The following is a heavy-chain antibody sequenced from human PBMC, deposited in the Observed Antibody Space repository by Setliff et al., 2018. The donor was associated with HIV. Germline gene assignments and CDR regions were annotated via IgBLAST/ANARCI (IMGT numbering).Heavy chain of an antibody. CDR2: INHSGSA. CDR1: GGSFTGYY. V-gene: IGHV4-34*01. CDR3: ARRSDWFDP. J-gene: IGHJ5*02. Sequence: SETLSLTCAVYGGSFTGYYWTWIRQPPGKGLEWIGEINHSGSADYSPSLKSRVTISIDTSKNQFSLKLSSVTAADTAVYFCARRSDWFDPWGQGTLVTVSS.